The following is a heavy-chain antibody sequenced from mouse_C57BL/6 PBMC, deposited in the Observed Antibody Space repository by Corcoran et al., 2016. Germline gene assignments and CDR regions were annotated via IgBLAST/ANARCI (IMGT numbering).Heavy chain of an antibody. V-gene: IGHV9-3*01. D-gene: IGHD2-3*01. CDR1: GYTFTTYG. CDR2: INTYSGVP. CDR3: ARDGYSWFAY. J-gene: IGHJ3*01. Sequence: QIQLVQSGPELKKPGETVKISCKASGYTFTTYGMSWVKQAPGKGLKWMGWINTYSGVPTYADDFKGRFAFSLETSASTAYLQINNLKNEDTATYFCARDGYSWFAYWGQGPLVTVSA.